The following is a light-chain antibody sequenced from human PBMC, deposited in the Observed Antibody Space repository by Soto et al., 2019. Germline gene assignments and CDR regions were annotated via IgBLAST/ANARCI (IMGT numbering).Light chain of an antibody. CDR1: QSISKW. CDR3: QQYSYYST. V-gene: IGKV1-5*01. J-gene: IGKJ2*01. Sequence: DIQMTQSPSTLSASVGERVTITCRASQSISKWLAWYQQKPGKAPKVLIYDVSSLQSGVPSRFSGSGSGTEFTLTINTLQPDDFATYYCQQYSYYSTFGQGTKLETK. CDR2: DVS.